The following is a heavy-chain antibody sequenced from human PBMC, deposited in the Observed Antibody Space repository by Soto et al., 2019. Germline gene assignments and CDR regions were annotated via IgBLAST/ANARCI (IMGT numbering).Heavy chain of an antibody. V-gene: IGHV1-18*01. CDR2: ISAYNGNT. CDR3: ASRDY. J-gene: IGHJ4*02. Sequence: QVQLVQSGAEVKKPGASVKVSCKASGYTFTSYGISWVRQAPGQGIEWMGGISAYNGNTNYAQKLNGRVSMTTDASTSTANMELRSLKADDTAAYYCASRDYWGQGTLVTVSS. CDR1: GYTFTSYG.